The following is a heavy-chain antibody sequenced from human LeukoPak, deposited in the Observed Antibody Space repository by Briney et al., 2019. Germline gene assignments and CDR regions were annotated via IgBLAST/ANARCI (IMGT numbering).Heavy chain of an antibody. J-gene: IGHJ4*02. CDR2: ISAYNGNT. Sequence: ASVKVSCKASGYTFTSHGITGVRQAPGQGLEWMGWISAYNGNTNYAQKLKGRVTMTTDTSTSTAYMELRSLRSDDTAVYYCARGGAYDSSGYPFDYWGQGTLVTVSS. CDR3: ARGGAYDSSGYPFDY. V-gene: IGHV1-18*01. CDR1: GYTFTSHG. D-gene: IGHD3-22*01.